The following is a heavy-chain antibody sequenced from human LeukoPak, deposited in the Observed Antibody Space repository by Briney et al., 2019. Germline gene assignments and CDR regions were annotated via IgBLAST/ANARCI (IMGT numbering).Heavy chain of an antibody. V-gene: IGHV3-9*01. CDR2: ISWSGDRM. CDR3: AKDLGGSATTV. Sequence: PGRSLRLSCAASGFTFEDHVMHWVRQAPGKGLELVSSISWSGDRMGYADAVKGRFTISRDNAKNSLFLQMNSLRVEDTALYYCAKDLGGSATTVWGQGTLVTVSS. CDR1: GFTFEDHV. J-gene: IGHJ4*02. D-gene: IGHD2-2*01.